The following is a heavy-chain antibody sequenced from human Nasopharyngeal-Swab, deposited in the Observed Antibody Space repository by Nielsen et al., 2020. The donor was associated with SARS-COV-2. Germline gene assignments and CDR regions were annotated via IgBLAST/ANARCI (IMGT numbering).Heavy chain of an antibody. Sequence: VRQMPGKGLEWMGIIYPGDSDTRYSPSFQGQVTLSADKSISTAYLQWSSLKASDTAMYYCARLGYGSGSYVDYWGQGTLVTVSS. D-gene: IGHD3-10*01. CDR2: IYPGDSDT. J-gene: IGHJ4*02. V-gene: IGHV5-51*01. CDR3: ARLGYGSGSYVDY.